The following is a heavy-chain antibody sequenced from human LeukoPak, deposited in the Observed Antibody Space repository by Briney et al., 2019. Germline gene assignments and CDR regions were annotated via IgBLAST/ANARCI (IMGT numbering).Heavy chain of an antibody. J-gene: IGHJ4*02. CDR3: TTGDDYGDYGFND. Sequence: GGSLRLFCGASVFILRNAWMSWVRQAPGKGVEWVGRIKSKTDGGTTDYAAPVKGRFTISRDDSKNTLYLQMNSLKTEDTAVYYCTTGDDYGDYGFNDWGQGTLVTVSS. CDR1: VFILRNAW. V-gene: IGHV3-15*01. D-gene: IGHD4-17*01. CDR2: IKSKTDGGTT.